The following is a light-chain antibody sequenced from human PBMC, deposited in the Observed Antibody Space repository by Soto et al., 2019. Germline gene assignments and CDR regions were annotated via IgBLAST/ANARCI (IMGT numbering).Light chain of an antibody. V-gene: IGLV1-47*02. CDR3: AAWDDSLSGVV. CDR2: SNS. Sequence: QPVLTQPPSASGTPGQRVTISCSGSSSNIGSNYVYWYQQLPGTVPQLLIYSNSDRPSGVPDRFSGSKSGTSASLAISGLRSEDEADYYCAAWDDSLSGVVFGGGTKLTVL. J-gene: IGLJ2*01. CDR1: SSNIGSNY.